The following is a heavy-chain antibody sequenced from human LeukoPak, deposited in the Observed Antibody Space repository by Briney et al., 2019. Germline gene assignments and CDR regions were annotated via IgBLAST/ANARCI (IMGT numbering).Heavy chain of an antibody. V-gene: IGHV1-69*01. CDR3: ARSVAGPYYYGMDV. J-gene: IGHJ6*02. CDR2: IIPIFGTA. Sequence: SVKVSCKASGGTFSSYATSWVRQAPGQGLEWMGGIIPIFGTANYAQKFQGRVTITADESTSTAYMELGSLRSEDTAVYYCARSVAGPYYYGMDVWGQGTTVTVSS. D-gene: IGHD6-19*01. CDR1: GGTFSSYA.